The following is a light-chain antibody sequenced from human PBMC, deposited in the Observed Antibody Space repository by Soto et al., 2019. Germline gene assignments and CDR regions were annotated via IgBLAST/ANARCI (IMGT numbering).Light chain of an antibody. J-gene: IGLJ1*01. CDR3: AALDESLNGHV. Sequence: QSALTQPHSASGTPGQRVTISCSGSSSNIGTSSVHWFQQLPATTPKLLMSTTNQRPSVVPERFSGSKSGTSASLAISGRQSEDEADHYCAALDESLNGHVFGTGTKLTVL. V-gene: IGLV1-44*01. CDR2: TTN. CDR1: SSNIGTSS.